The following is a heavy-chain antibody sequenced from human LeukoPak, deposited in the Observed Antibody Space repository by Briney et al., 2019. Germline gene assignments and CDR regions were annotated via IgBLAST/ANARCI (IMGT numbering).Heavy chain of an antibody. CDR3: AKDRYGGTTTYYFDY. Sequence: GGSLRLSCAASGFTFSSYGIHWVRQAPGKGLEWVAFIRYDGSNKYYADSVKGRFTISRDNSKNTVSLQMNSLRAEDTAVYYCAKDRYGGTTTYYFDYWGQGTLVTVSS. CDR1: GFTFSSYG. CDR2: IRYDGSNK. J-gene: IGHJ4*02. V-gene: IGHV3-30*02. D-gene: IGHD1-7*01.